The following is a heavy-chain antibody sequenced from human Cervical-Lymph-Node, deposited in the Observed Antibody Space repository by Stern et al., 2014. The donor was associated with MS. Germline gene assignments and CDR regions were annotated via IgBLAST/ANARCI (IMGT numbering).Heavy chain of an antibody. CDR1: GGTFSRYA. Sequence: VQLAESGAEVKKPGSSVKGSCKASGGTFSRYAISWVRQAPGQGLEWMGGIIPIFGPANYAQKFQGRVTITAAEYTGTACLEMSSMRSEDTAVYYCASCGGDCYLEYFQHWGQGTLVTVSS. V-gene: IGHV1-69*01. CDR2: IIPIFGPA. CDR3: ASCGGDCYLEYFQH. D-gene: IGHD2-21*02. J-gene: IGHJ1*01.